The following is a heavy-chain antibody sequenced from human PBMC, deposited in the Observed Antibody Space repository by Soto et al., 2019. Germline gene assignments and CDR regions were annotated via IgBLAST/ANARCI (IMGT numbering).Heavy chain of an antibody. CDR3: ARHERSNWFDP. Sequence: ETLSLTCTVSGGSISSSSYYWGWIRQPPGKGLEWIGSIYYSGSTYYNPSLKSRVTISVDTSKNQFSLKLSSVTAADTAVYYCARHERSNWFDPWGQGTLVTVSS. V-gene: IGHV4-39*01. J-gene: IGHJ5*02. CDR1: GGSISSSSYY. CDR2: IYYSGST.